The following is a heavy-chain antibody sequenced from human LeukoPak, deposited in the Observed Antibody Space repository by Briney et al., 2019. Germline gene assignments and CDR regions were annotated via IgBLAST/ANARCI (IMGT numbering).Heavy chain of an antibody. D-gene: IGHD3-10*01. CDR3: ARDPGLRYYMDV. CDR1: GYTFTGYY. Sequence: ASVKVSCKASGYTFTGYYIHWVRQAPGQGLEWMGWINPNSGGTNYAQRFQGRVTMSRDTSISTAYMELSRLRSDDTAVYYCARDPGLRYYMDVWGRGTTVTVSS. CDR2: INPNSGGT. J-gene: IGHJ6*03. V-gene: IGHV1-2*02.